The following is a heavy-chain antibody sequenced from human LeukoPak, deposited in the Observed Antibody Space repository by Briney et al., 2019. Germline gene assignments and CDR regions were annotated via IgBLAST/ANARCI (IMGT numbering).Heavy chain of an antibody. CDR3: VKDLLQWYKFDS. CDR1: GLTFSSFG. V-gene: IGHV3-30*02. CDR2: VRYDGKNQ. Sequence: PGGTLRLSCAASGLTFSSFGMTWVRQAPGKGLEWVSFVRYDGKNQYYADSVKGRFTVSRDNSKKTVSLQMHSLRREDTAVYYCVKDLLQWYKFDSWGQGTLVIVSS. J-gene: IGHJ4*02. D-gene: IGHD4-23*01.